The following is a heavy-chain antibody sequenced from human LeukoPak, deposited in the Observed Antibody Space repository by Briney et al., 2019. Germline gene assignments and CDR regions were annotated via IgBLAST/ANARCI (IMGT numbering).Heavy chain of an antibody. CDR1: GFTFSSYA. V-gene: IGHV3-30*01. Sequence: PGRSLRLSCAASGFTFSSYAMHWVRQAPGKGLEWVAVISYDGSNKYYADSVKGRFTISRDNSKNTLFLQMNSLRAEDTAVYYCASVLYADRQKDYWGRGTLVTVSS. CDR2: ISYDGSNK. J-gene: IGHJ4*02. CDR3: ASVLYADRQKDY. D-gene: IGHD2-2*02.